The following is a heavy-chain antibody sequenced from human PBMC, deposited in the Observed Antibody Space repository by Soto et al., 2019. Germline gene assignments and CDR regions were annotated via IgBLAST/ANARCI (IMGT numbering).Heavy chain of an antibody. V-gene: IGHV1-69*01. D-gene: IGHD2-2*01. Sequence: QVQLVQSGAEVKKPGSSVKVSCKASGGTFGSYAISWVRQAPGQGLEWMGGIIPIPGTANYAQKFQGRVTIAADESPSTAYMELSSLRSEDTAVYYCARSQGSSTSLEIYYYYYYGMDVWGQGTTVTVSS. J-gene: IGHJ6*02. CDR3: ARSQGSSTSLEIYYYYYYGMDV. CDR2: IIPIPGTA. CDR1: GGTFGSYA.